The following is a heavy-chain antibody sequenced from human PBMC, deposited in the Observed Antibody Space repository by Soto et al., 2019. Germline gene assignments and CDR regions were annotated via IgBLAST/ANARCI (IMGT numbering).Heavy chain of an antibody. Sequence: ASVKVSCKASGYTFTSYYMHWVRQAPGQGLEWMGIINPSGDSTSYAQKFQGRVTTTRDTSTSTVYMELSSLRSEDTAVYYCASRGASGYDSYWGQGTLVTVSS. D-gene: IGHD5-12*01. CDR2: INPSGDST. CDR1: GYTFTSYY. V-gene: IGHV1-46*03. CDR3: ASRGASGYDSY. J-gene: IGHJ4*02.